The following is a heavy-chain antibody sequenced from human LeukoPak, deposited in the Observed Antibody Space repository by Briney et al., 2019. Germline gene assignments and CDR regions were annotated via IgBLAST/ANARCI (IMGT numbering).Heavy chain of an antibody. CDR1: GGSISSYY. J-gene: IGHJ5*02. CDR2: IYYSGST. CDR3: ARVNYYGSGSYYRFDP. D-gene: IGHD3-10*01. Sequence: SETLSLTCTVSGGSISSYYWSWIRQPPGKGLEWIGYIYYSGSTNYNPSLKSRVTISVDTSKNQFSLKLSSVTAADTAVYYCARVNYYGSGSYYRFDPWGQGTLVTVSS. V-gene: IGHV4-59*01.